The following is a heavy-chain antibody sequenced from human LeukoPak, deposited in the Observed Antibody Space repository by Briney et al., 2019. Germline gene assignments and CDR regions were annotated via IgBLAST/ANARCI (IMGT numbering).Heavy chain of an antibody. D-gene: IGHD4-23*01. V-gene: IGHV1-69*13. CDR3: ARWTSVVTPSDYYYYGMDV. J-gene: IGHJ6*02. CDR2: IIPIFGTA. Sequence: GASVKVSCKGSGGTFSSYAISWVRQAPGQGLEWMGGIIPIFGTANYAQKFQGRVTITADESTSTAYMELSSLRSEDTAVYYCARWTSVVTPSDYYYYGMDVWGQGTTVTVSS. CDR1: GGTFSSYA.